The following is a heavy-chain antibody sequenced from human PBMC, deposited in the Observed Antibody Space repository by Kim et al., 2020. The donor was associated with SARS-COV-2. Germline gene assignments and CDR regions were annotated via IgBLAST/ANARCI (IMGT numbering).Heavy chain of an antibody. CDR2: IYYSGST. J-gene: IGHJ3*02. V-gene: IGHV4-59*13. Sequence: SETLSLTCTVSGGSISSYYWSWIRQPPGKGLEWIGYIYYSGSTNYNPSLKSRVTISVDTSKNQFSLKLSSVTAADTAVYYCAGVRWTPDAFDIWGQGTMVTVSS. CDR1: GGSISSYY. CDR3: AGVRWTPDAFDI. D-gene: IGHD2-15*01.